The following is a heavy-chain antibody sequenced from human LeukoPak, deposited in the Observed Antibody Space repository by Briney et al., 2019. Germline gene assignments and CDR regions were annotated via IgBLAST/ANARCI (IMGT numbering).Heavy chain of an antibody. CDR1: GFTFTNYA. Sequence: GGSLRLSCAASGFTFTNYAMHWVRQAPGKGLEWVAVISYDETNKYYEDSVKGRFTISRDSSKNTLYLQMSSLRDEDTAVYYCAKNDDYGGSYWYFDLWGRGALVTVSS. CDR2: ISYDETNK. J-gene: IGHJ2*01. CDR3: AKNDDYGGSYWYFDL. V-gene: IGHV3-30*04. D-gene: IGHD4-23*01.